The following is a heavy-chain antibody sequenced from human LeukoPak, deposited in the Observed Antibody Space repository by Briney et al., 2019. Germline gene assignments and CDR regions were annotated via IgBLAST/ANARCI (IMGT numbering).Heavy chain of an antibody. Sequence: PGGSLRLSCAASGFTFSRYSMNWVRQAPGKGLEWVSSISSSTSYIYYADSVKGRFTISRDNAKNSLYLQMNSLRAEDTAVYYCARDNAYMFDFWGQGTQVTVSS. CDR3: ARDNAYMFDF. CDR1: GFTFSRYS. V-gene: IGHV3-21*01. CDR2: ISSSTSYI. D-gene: IGHD4-11*01. J-gene: IGHJ4*02.